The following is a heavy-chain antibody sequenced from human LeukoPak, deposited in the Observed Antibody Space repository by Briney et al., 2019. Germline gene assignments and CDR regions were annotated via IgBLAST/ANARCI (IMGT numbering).Heavy chain of an antibody. CDR3: ASWGRDGYNYDY. CDR2: IYSGGST. V-gene: IGHV3-53*01. Sequence: GGSLRLSCAASGFTVSSNYMGWVRQAPGKGLEWVSVIYSGGSTYYADSVKGRFTISRDNSKNTLYLQMNSLRAEDTAVYYCASWGRDGYNYDYWGQGTLVTVSS. D-gene: IGHD5-24*01. CDR1: GFTVSSNY. J-gene: IGHJ4*02.